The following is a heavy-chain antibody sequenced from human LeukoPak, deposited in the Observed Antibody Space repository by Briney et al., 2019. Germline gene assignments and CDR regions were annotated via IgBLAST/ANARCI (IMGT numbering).Heavy chain of an antibody. CDR2: ISYDGSNK. J-gene: IGHJ4*02. CDR3: AKSGKAYSSSWRDDY. CDR1: GFTFSSYG. Sequence: PGRSLRLSCAASGFTFSSYGMHWVRQAPGKGLEWVAVISYDGSNKYYADSVKGRFTISRDNSKNTLYLQMNSLRAEDTAVCYCAKSGKAYSSSWRDDYWGQGTLVTVSS. D-gene: IGHD6-13*01. V-gene: IGHV3-30*18.